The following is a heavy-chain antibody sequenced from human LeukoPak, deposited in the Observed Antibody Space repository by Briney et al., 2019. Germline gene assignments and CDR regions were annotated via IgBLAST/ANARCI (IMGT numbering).Heavy chain of an antibody. CDR2: IREDGSEK. CDR1: GFTFSNYW. D-gene: IGHD1-26*01. V-gene: IGHV3-7*04. Sequence: GGSLRLSCAASGFTFSNYWMGWVRQAPGKGLEWVANIREDGSEKYYVDSVKGRFTISRDNAKNSLYLQMNSLRAEDPAVYYCARGGRVGSFDYWGQGTLVTVSS. J-gene: IGHJ4*02. CDR3: ARGGRVGSFDY.